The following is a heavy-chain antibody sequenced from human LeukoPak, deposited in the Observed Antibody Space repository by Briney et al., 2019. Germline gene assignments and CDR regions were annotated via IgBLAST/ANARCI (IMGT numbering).Heavy chain of an antibody. CDR1: GGSISSGGYY. CDR2: IYYSGST. V-gene: IGHV4-31*03. J-gene: IGHJ5*02. CDR3: ARAPRRVAIAAAGTFWFDP. D-gene: IGHD6-13*01. Sequence: SETLSLTCTVSGGSISSGGYYWTWIRQHPGKGLEWIGYIYYSGSTFYNPSLKGRVTISIDTSKNQFSLKLNSVTAADTAVYYCARAPRRVAIAAAGTFWFDPWGQGTLVTVSS.